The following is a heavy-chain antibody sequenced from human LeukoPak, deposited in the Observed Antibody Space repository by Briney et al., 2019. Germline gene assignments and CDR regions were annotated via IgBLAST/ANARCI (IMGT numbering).Heavy chain of an antibody. J-gene: IGHJ3*02. CDR3: ASPKAVAGGAFDI. Sequence: QPGGSLRLSCAASGFTFSSYGMHWVRQAPGKGLEWVAFIRYDGSNKYYADSVKGRFTISRDNSKNTLYLQMNSLRAEDTAVYYCASPKAVAGGAFDIWGQGTMVTVSS. CDR1: GFTFSSYG. V-gene: IGHV3-30*02. D-gene: IGHD6-19*01. CDR2: IRYDGSNK.